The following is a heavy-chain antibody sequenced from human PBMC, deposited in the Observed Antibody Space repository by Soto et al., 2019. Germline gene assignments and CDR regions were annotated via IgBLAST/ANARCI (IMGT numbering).Heavy chain of an antibody. CDR3: ARRRPADLHHDYGDYYYYYYMDV. Sequence: LETLSLTCTVSGGSISSYYWSWIRQPPGKGLEWIGYIYYSGSTNYNPSLKSRVTISVDTSKNQFSLKLSSVTAADTAVYYCARRRPADLHHDYGDYYYYYYMDVWGKGTTVTVSS. V-gene: IGHV4-59*01. J-gene: IGHJ6*03. CDR1: GGSISSYY. D-gene: IGHD4-17*01. CDR2: IYYSGST.